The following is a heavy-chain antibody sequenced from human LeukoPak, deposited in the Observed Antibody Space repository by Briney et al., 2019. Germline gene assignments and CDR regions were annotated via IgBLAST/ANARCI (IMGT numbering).Heavy chain of an antibody. J-gene: IGHJ1*01. CDR2: ITPNADRA. D-gene: IGHD3-22*01. CDR3: AIMHGYYDGSGYWVQ. V-gene: IGHV3-23*01. Sequence: GGSLRLSCAASGFTLGSYGMSWVRQAPGRGLEWVSFITPNADRASYADSVEGRFTISRDNPRNTLYMQMNSLRDEDTAVYYCAIMHGYYDGSGYWVQWGQGTLVTVSS. CDR1: GFTLGSYG.